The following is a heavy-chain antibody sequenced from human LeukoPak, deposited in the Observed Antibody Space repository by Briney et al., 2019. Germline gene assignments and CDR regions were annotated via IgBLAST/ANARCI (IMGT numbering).Heavy chain of an antibody. CDR3: ASSSVYSSSWSTSFDY. V-gene: IGHV3-74*01. CDR1: GFTFSSYW. J-gene: IGHJ4*02. Sequence: GGSLRLSCAASGFTFSSYWMHWVRQAPGKGLVWVSRINSDGSSTSYADSVKGRFTISRDNAKNTLYLQMNSLRAEDTAVYYCASSSVYSSSWSTSFDYWGQGTLVTVSS. D-gene: IGHD6-13*01. CDR2: INSDGSST.